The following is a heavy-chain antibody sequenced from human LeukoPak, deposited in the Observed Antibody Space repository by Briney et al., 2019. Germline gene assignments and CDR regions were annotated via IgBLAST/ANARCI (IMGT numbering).Heavy chain of an antibody. J-gene: IGHJ3*02. CDR1: GFTFSNYA. V-gene: IGHV3-23*01. Sequence: GGSLRLSCAASGFTFSNYAMNWVRQAPGKGLEWVSAISGTGGRTYYADSVKGRFTISRDNSKNTLYLQMNSLRAEDTAVYYCAKLTNRYCSGGSCYSGDAFDIWGQGTMVTVSS. D-gene: IGHD2-15*01. CDR2: ISGTGGRT. CDR3: AKLTNRYCSGGSCYSGDAFDI.